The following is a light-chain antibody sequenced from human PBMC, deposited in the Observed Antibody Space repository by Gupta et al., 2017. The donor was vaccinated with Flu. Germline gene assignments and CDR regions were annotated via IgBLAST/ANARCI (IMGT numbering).Light chain of an antibody. CDR3: HQYFSYSRT. J-gene: IGKJ4*01. CDR2: GAS. CDR1: QDISSY. Sequence: RASQDISSYVAWYHQKPGKAPKFLLSGASTWQSGVPSRFSGSGSGTDFTRIIRSLQSEDFATYYCHQYFSYSRTFGGGPQV. V-gene: IGKV1-8*01.